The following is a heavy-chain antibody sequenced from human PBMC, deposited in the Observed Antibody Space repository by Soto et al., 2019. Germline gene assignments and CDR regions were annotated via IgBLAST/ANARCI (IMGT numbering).Heavy chain of an antibody. J-gene: IGHJ4*02. D-gene: IGHD2-15*01. CDR2: IDYNGVT. CDR3: GKVLVGATGHTDSDS. V-gene: IGHV4-39*01. CDR1: GYSVSSSDYY. Sequence: SETLSLTCSVSGYSVSSSDYYWACIRQPPGKGLEWIGSIDYNGVTYSNPSLKSRVTISRDTSKNQFSLKLTSVTAADTALYYCGKVLVGATGHTDSDSWGPGTLVTVSS.